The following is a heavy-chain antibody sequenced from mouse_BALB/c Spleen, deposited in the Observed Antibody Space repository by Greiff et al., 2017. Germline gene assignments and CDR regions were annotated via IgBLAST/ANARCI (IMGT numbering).Heavy chain of an antibody. CDR2: ISYDGSN. CDR1: GYSITSGYY. J-gene: IGHJ2*01. Sequence: EVQLQQSGPGLVKPSQSLSLTCSVTGYSITSGYYWNWIRQFPGNKLEWVGYISYDGSNNYNPSLKNRISITRDTSKNQCFLKLNSVTTEDTATYYCARGDYWGQGTTLTVSS. V-gene: IGHV3-6*02. CDR3: ARGDY.